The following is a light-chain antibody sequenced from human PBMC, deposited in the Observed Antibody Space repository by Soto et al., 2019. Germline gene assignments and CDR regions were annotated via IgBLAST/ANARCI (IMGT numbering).Light chain of an antibody. CDR1: HIINNNY. J-gene: IGKJ1*01. CDR2: GAS. CDR3: QQYGSSIT. V-gene: IGKV3-20*01. Sequence: EIVLTQSPGTLSLSPGEGAILSCRASHIINNNYLAWYQQKPGQAPRLLTYGASSRATGIPDRFSGGGSGTDFTLTVTRLEPEDFAVYYCQQYGSSITVGQGNKVDIK.